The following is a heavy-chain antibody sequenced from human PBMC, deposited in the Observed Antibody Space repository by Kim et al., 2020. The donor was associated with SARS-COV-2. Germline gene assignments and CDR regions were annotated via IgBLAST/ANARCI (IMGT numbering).Heavy chain of an antibody. D-gene: IGHD2-15*01. CDR3: ARHVCGQEDSFDY. V-gene: IGHV4-39*01. CDR1: GGSISSSSYY. Sequence: SETLSLTCTVSGGSISSSSYYWGWIRQPPGKGLEWIGSSYYSGSTYYNPSLKSRVTISVDTSKNQFSLKLSSVTAADTAVDYCARHVCGQEDSFDYWGEG. J-gene: IGHJ4*02. CDR2: SYYSGST.